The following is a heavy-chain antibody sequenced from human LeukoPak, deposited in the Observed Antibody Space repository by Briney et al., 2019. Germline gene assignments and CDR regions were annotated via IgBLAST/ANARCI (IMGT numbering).Heavy chain of an antibody. D-gene: IGHD6-19*01. Sequence: GGSLRLSCAASGFTFSDYYMSWIRQAPGKGLEWVSYISSSSSYTNYADSVKGRFTIPRDNAKNSLYLQMNSLRAEDTAVYYCARVYRSSGDSYYFDYWGQGTLVTVSS. V-gene: IGHV3-11*06. J-gene: IGHJ4*02. CDR1: GFTFSDYY. CDR2: ISSSSSYT. CDR3: ARVYRSSGDSYYFDY.